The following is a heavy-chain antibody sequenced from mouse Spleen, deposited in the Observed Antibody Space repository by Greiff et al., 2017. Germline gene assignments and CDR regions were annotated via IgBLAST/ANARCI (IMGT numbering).Heavy chain of an antibody. V-gene: IGHV14-4*01. CDR3: TTRVRGY. CDR1: GFNIKDDY. J-gene: IGHJ2*01. CDR2: IDPENGDT. D-gene: IGHD2-14*01. Sequence: VQLQQSGAELVRPGASVKLSCTASGFNIKDDYMHWVKQRPEQGLEWIGWIDPENGDTEYASKFQGKATITADTSSNTAYLQLSSLTSEDTAVYYCTTRVRGYWGQGTTLTVSS.